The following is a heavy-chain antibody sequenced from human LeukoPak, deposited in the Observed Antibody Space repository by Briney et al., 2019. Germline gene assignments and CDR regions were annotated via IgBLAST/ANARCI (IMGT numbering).Heavy chain of an antibody. D-gene: IGHD6-13*01. Sequence: GESLKISCKGSGYSFTSYWIGWVRQMPGKGLEWMGIIYPGDSDTRYSPSFQGQVTISADKSISTAYLQWSSLKASDTAMYYCARRFPGESSSWPSYYYYYMDVWGKGTTVTVSS. J-gene: IGHJ6*03. CDR1: GYSFTSYW. V-gene: IGHV5-51*01. CDR2: IYPGDSDT. CDR3: ARRFPGESSSWPSYYYYYMDV.